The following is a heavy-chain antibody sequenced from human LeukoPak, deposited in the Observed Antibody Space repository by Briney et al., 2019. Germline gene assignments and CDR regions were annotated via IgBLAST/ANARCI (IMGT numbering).Heavy chain of an antibody. V-gene: IGHV1-8*01. CDR1: GYTFTSYD. D-gene: IGHD3-9*01. J-gene: IGHJ6*03. CDR3: ARVYLTDYYYYMDV. CDR2: INPNSGNT. Sequence: ASVKVSCKASGYTFTSYDINWVRQATGQGLEWMGWINPNSGNTGYAQKFQGRVTMTRNTSISTAYMELSSLRSEDTAVYYCARVYLTDYYYYMDVWGKGTTVTISS.